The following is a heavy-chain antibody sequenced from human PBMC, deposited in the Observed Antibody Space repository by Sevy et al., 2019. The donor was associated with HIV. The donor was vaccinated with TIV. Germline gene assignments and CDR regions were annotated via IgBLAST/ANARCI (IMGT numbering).Heavy chain of an antibody. Sequence: ASVKVSCKASGYTFTGYYMHWVRQAPGQGLEWMGWMNPNSGGTNYAQKFQGRVTMTRDTSISTAYMELSRLRSDDTAVYYCARDKCSSTSCFYGMDVWGQGTTVTVSS. CDR3: ARDKCSSTSCFYGMDV. J-gene: IGHJ6*02. D-gene: IGHD2-2*01. V-gene: IGHV1-2*02. CDR2: MNPNSGGT. CDR1: GYTFTGYY.